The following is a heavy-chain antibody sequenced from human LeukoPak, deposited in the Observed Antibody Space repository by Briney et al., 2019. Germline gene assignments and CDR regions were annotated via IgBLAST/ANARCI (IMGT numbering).Heavy chain of an antibody. CDR2: ISDSSSAI. D-gene: IGHD5-24*01. J-gene: IGHJ4*02. Sequence: GGSLRLSCAASGFTFSSYSMNWVRQAPGKGLEWVSYISDSSSAIYYADSVKGRFAISRDNAKNSLYLQMNSLRDDDTAVYYCARSIYNIHYSDKYYFDYWGQGTLVTVSS. CDR1: GFTFSSYS. CDR3: ARSIYNIHYSDKYYFDY. V-gene: IGHV3-48*02.